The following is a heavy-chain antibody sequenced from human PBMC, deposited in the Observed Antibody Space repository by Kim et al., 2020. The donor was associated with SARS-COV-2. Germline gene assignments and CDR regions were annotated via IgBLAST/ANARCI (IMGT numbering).Heavy chain of an antibody. J-gene: IGHJ4*02. V-gene: IGHV4-61*02. CDR2: IYTSGST. CDR3: ARDVGETPGDY. D-gene: IGHD2-15*01. Sequence: SETLSLTCTVSGGSISSGSYYWSWIRQPAGKGLEWIGRIYTSGSTNYNPSLKSRVTISVDTSKNQFSLKLSSVTAADTAVYYCARDVGETPGDYWGQGTLVTVSS. CDR1: GGSISSGSYY.